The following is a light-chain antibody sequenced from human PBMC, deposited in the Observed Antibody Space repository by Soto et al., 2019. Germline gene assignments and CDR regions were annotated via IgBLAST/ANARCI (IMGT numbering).Light chain of an antibody. CDR3: QQYGTSPST. J-gene: IGKJ1*01. CDR2: EAS. Sequence: EVVLTQSPATLSLSPGERATLSCRASQSISNSLAWYQQKPGQAPRLLIYEASNRATGIPARFSGTGSGTDFTLTISSLEPEDFAVYYCQQYGTSPSTFGQGTKVEIK. CDR1: QSISNS. V-gene: IGKV3-11*01.